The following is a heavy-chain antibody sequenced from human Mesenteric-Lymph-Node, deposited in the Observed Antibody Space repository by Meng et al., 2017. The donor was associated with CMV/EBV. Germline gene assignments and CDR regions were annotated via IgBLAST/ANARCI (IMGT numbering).Heavy chain of an antibody. CDR3: ARPHYYGSGSSRWFDP. J-gene: IGHJ5*02. CDR1: GGSISSSSYY. Sequence: QLQLQESGPGLAKPSETLSLTCTVSGGSISSSSYYWGWIRQPPGKGLEWIGSIYYSGSTYYNPSLKSRVTISVDTSKNQFSLKLSSVTAADTAVYYCARPHYYGSGSSRWFDPWGQGTLVTVSS. V-gene: IGHV4-39*01. CDR2: IYYSGST. D-gene: IGHD3-10*01.